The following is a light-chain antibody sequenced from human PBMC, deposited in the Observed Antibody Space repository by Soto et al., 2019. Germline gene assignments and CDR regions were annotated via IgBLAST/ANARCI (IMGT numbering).Light chain of an antibody. CDR2: AAS. CDR1: QSVNTY. V-gene: IGKV1-39*01. Sequence: IEVTQSPKSLSAPVGDRVTITCRASQSVNTYLHWYQQKPGKAPKLLIFAASNLQSGVPSRFSGSGSGTNFTLSLNSLQPEDFATYYCQQGYSNLWTFGQGTKV. J-gene: IGKJ1*01. CDR3: QQGYSNLWT.